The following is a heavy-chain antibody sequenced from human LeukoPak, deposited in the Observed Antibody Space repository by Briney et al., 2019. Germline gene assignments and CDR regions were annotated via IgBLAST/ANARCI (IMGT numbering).Heavy chain of an antibody. D-gene: IGHD5-18*01. J-gene: IGHJ4*02. Sequence: PGRSLRLSCAASGFTFSTYAMHWVRQAPGKGLEWVAVISSDGSKTFYADSVKGRFTISRDSSKSTLYLHMNSLRAEDTAMYYCAREWIHDWGQGTLVTVSS. CDR3: AREWIHD. CDR2: ISSDGSKT. CDR1: GFTFSTYA. V-gene: IGHV3-30*04.